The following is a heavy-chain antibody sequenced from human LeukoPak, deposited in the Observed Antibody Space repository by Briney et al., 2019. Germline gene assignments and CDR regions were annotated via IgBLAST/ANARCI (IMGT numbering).Heavy chain of an antibody. D-gene: IGHD5-24*01. J-gene: IGHJ4*02. CDR3: AKDQDGYYFDY. CDR2: IYHSGNT. CDR1: GGSISSGGYY. Sequence: SQTLSLTCTVSGGSISSGGYYWSWIRQPPGKGLEWIGYIYHSGNTYHNPSLESRVTISVDRSKNQFSLKLTSMTAADTAVYYCAKDQDGYYFDYWGQGTLVTVSS. V-gene: IGHV4-30-2*01.